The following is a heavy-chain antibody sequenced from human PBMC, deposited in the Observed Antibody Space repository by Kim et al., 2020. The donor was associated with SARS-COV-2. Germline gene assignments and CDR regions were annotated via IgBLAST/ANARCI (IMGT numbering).Heavy chain of an antibody. J-gene: IGHJ4*03. CDR2: ISGSGGST. D-gene: IGHD3-3*01. CDR1: GFTFSSYA. V-gene: IGHV3-23*01. CDR3: AKDFKVFRFLEWLLLIDY. Sequence: GGSLRLSCAASGFTFSSYAMSWVRQAPGKGLEWVSAISGSGGSTYYADSVKGRFTISRDNSKNTLYLQMNSLRAEDTAVYYCAKDFKVFRFLEWLLLIDYLGHGTPVTLSS.